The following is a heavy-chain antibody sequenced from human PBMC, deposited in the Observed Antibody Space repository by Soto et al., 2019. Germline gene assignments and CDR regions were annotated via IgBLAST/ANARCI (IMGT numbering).Heavy chain of an antibody. CDR1: GGSISSSSYY. CDR3: ARGLRYIKQQDLVAATPWFDP. J-gene: IGHJ5*02. D-gene: IGHD2-15*01. CDR2: IYYSGST. Sequence: SETLSLTCTVSGGSISSSSYYWGWIRQAPGKGLEWIGRIYYSGSTYYNPSLKSRVTISVDTSKNQFSLKLSSVTAADTAVYYCARGLRYIKQQDLVAATPWFDPWGQGALVTVSS. V-gene: IGHV4-39*01.